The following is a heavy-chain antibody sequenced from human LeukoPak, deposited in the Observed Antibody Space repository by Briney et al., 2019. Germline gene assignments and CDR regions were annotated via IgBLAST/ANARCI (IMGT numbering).Heavy chain of an antibody. D-gene: IGHD2-21*02. Sequence: SETLSLTCTVSGGSISSYYWSWIRQPPGKGLEWIGYIYYSGSTNYNPSLKSRVTISVDTSKNQFSLKLSSVTAADTAVYYCARRFRVTHSNWFDPWGQGTLVTVSS. J-gene: IGHJ5*02. V-gene: IGHV4-59*08. CDR2: IYYSGST. CDR3: ARRFRVTHSNWFDP. CDR1: GGSISSYY.